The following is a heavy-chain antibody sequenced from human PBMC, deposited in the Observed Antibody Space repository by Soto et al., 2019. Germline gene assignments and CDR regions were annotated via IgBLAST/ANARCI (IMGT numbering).Heavy chain of an antibody. CDR3: ARDRLMATAGPARHYFGLDV. Sequence: SETLSLTCTVSGGSISSGHDWGWIRQPPGKWLEWVASIYHTGTTYFNPSLKSRLTISVDTSKNQFSLNLSSVTAADTAVYYCARDRLMATAGPARHYFGLDVWGQGTTVTVSS. CDR2: IYHTGTT. J-gene: IGHJ6*02. D-gene: IGHD5-18*01. V-gene: IGHV4-38-2*02. CDR1: GGSISSGHD.